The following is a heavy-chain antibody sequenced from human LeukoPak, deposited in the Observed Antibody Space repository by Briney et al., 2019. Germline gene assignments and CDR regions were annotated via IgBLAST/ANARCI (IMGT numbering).Heavy chain of an antibody. CDR3: AKDAHRGSYYDSGYYYYYMDV. CDR2: ISGSGGST. D-gene: IGHD1-26*01. V-gene: IGHV3-23*01. J-gene: IGHJ6*03. CDR1: GFTFSSYA. Sequence: GGSLRLSCAASGFTFSSYAMSWVRQAPGKGLEWVSAISGSGGSTYYADSVKGRFTISRDNSKNTLYLQMNSLRAEDTAVYYCAKDAHRGSYYDSGYYYYYMDVWGKGTTVTVSS.